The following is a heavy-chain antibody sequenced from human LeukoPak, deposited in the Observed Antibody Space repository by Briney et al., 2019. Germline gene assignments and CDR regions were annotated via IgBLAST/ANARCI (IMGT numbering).Heavy chain of an antibody. CDR1: GFTFSNYW. CDR3: ARGGHRQKEF. J-gene: IGHJ4*02. V-gene: IGHV3-7*01. D-gene: IGHD3-10*01. CDR2: IKQDGSDK. Sequence: GESLRLSCAASGFTFSNYWMTWVRQSPGKGLEWVAIIKQDGSDKYYVDSVKGRFTISRDNAKNSLYLQMSSLRAEDTAVYYCARGGHRQKEFWGQGTLVTVSS.